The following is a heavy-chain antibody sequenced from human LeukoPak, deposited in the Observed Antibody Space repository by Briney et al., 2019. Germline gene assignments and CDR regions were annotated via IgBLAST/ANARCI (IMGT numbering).Heavy chain of an antibody. Sequence: VASMKVSCKASGYNFTNYGIAWVRQAPGQGLEWMGWISAYNGNTNYARKFQGRVTMTTDTSTSTAYMDLRSLRSDDTAVYFCARDLVGATISGYWGQGTLVTVSS. V-gene: IGHV1-18*01. J-gene: IGHJ4*02. CDR2: ISAYNGNT. CDR1: GYNFTNYG. D-gene: IGHD1-26*01. CDR3: ARDLVGATISGY.